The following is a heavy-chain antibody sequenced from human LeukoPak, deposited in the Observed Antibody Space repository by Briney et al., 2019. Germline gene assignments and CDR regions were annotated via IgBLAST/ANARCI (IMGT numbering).Heavy chain of an antibody. CDR2: TYYSGST. D-gene: IGHD6-19*01. V-gene: IGHV4-31*03. CDR3: ARDLVSSGWIDP. J-gene: IGHJ5*02. Sequence: SETLSLTCTVSGGSISSGGYYWSWIRQHPGKGLEWIGYTYYSGSTYYNPSLKSRVTISVDTSKNQFSLKLSSVTAADTAVYYCARDLVSSGWIDPWGQGTLVTVSS. CDR1: GGSISSGGYY.